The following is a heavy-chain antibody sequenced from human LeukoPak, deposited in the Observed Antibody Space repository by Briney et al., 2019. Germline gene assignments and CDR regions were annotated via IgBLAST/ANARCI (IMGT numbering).Heavy chain of an antibody. V-gene: IGHV3-21*01. J-gene: IGHJ3*02. Sequence: GGSLRLSCAASGFTFSSYSMNWVRQAPGKGLEWVSSISSSSSYIYYADSVKGRFTISRDNAKNSLYLQMNSLRAEDTAVYYCARDANSYQLLSVGAFDIWGQGTMVTVSS. D-gene: IGHD2-2*01. CDR1: GFTFSSYS. CDR2: ISSSSSYI. CDR3: ARDANSYQLLSVGAFDI.